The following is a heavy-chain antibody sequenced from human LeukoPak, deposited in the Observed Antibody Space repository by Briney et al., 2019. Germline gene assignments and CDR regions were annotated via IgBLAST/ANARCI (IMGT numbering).Heavy chain of an antibody. CDR2: INHSGST. J-gene: IGHJ5*02. CDR3: ARARLTRSCYWFDP. D-gene: IGHD2-15*01. CDR1: GGSFSGYY. V-gene: IGHV4-34*01. Sequence: SETLSLTCAVYGGSFSGYYWSWIRQPPGKGLEWIGEINHSGSTNYNPSLKSRVTISVDTSKNQFSLKLSSVTAADTAVYYCARARLTRSCYWFDPWGQGTLVTVSS.